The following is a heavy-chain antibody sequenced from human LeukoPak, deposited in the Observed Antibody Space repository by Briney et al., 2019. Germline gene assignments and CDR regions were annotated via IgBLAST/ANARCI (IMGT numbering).Heavy chain of an antibody. CDR3: ARDSNSGSLSRFDY. CDR1: GFTLSSYW. D-gene: IGHD1-26*01. V-gene: IGHV3-74*01. J-gene: IGHJ4*02. Sequence: GGSLRLSCAASGFTLSSYWMHWVRQVPGKGLVWVSRINPDGSTTTYADSVKGRFTISRDNAKNTLYLQMNSLRAEDTAVYYCARDSNSGSLSRFDYWGQGTLVTVSS. CDR2: INPDGSTT.